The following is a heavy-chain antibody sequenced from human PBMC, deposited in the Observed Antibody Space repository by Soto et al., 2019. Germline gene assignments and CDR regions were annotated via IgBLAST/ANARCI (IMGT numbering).Heavy chain of an antibody. V-gene: IGHV3-30-3*01. CDR3: ARDISHEVVAATSLGDY. CDR1: GFTFSSYA. CDR2: ISYDGSNK. Sequence: TGGSLRLSCASSGFTFSSYAMHLVRQAPGKGLEWVAVISYDGSNKYYADSVKGRFTISRDNSKNTLYLQMNSLRAEDTAVYYCARDISHEVVAATSLGDYWGQGTLVTVSS. J-gene: IGHJ4*02. D-gene: IGHD2-15*01.